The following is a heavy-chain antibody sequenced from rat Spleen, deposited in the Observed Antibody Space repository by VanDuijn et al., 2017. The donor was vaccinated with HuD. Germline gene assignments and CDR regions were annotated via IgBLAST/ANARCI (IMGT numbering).Heavy chain of an antibody. CDR3: ARRDYPEVMDA. CDR2: INYDGIST. D-gene: IGHD1-4*01. CDR1: GFTFSTFP. J-gene: IGHJ4*01. V-gene: IGHV5-46*01. Sequence: EVQLVESGGGLVQPGRSMKLSCAASGFTFSTFPMAWVRQAPTKGLEWVATINYDGISTFYRDSVRARFTISRDNAKNILYLQVDSLKPEDTATYYCARRDYPEVMDAWGQGASVTVSS.